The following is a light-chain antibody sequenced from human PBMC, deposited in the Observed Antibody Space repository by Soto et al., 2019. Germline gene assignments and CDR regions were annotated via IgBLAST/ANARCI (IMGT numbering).Light chain of an antibody. CDR1: SSDVGSYNL. V-gene: IGLV2-23*02. Sequence: QSALTQPASVSGSPGQSITISCTGTSSDVGSYNLTSWYQQYPDKAPKLMIYEVSKRPSGVSNRFSGSKSGNTASLTISGLQAEDEADYYCCSYAGSSTFYVFGSGTKLTVL. CDR3: CSYAGSSTFYV. J-gene: IGLJ1*01. CDR2: EVS.